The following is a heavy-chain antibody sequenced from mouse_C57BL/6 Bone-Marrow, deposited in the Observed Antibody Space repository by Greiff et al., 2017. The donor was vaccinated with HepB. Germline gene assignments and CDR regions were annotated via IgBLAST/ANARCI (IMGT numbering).Heavy chain of an antibody. J-gene: IGHJ4*01. Sequence: QVQLKESGPELVKPGASVKISCKASGYAFSSSWMNWVKQRPGKGLEWIGRIYPGDGDTNYNGKFKGKATLTADKSSSTAYMQLSSLTSEDSAVYFCATTVGAMDYWGQGTSVTVSS. CDR3: ATTVGAMDY. CDR2: IYPGDGDT. CDR1: GYAFSSSW. V-gene: IGHV1-82*01. D-gene: IGHD1-1*01.